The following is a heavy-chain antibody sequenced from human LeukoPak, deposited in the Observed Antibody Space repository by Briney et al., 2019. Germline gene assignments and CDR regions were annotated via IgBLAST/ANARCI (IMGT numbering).Heavy chain of an antibody. V-gene: IGHV4-61*09. CDR2: IYTSGST. D-gene: IGHD2-2*01. J-gene: IGHJ4*02. CDR3: ARDPYCSSTSCYVY. Sequence: PSETLSLTCTVSGGSISSLVYYWSWIRQPAGKGLEWIGHIYTSGSTNYNPSLESRVTISLDTSKNQFSLKLSSVTAADTAVYYCARDPYCSSTSCYVYWGQGTLVTVSS. CDR1: GGSISSLVYY.